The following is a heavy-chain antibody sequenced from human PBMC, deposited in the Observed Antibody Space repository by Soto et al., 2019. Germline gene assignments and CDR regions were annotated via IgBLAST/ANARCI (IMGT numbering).Heavy chain of an antibody. J-gene: IGHJ3*02. V-gene: IGHV1-18*01. CDR1: GYTFTSYG. D-gene: IGHD2-2*01. CDR3: ARETLGYCSSTSCSMALDAFDI. CDR2: ISAYNGNT. Sequence: ASVKVSSKASGYTFTSYGISWVRQAPGQGLEWMVWISAYNGNTNYAQKLQGRVTMTTDTSTSTAYMELRSLRSDDTAVYYCARETLGYCSSTSCSMALDAFDIWGQGTMVTVSS.